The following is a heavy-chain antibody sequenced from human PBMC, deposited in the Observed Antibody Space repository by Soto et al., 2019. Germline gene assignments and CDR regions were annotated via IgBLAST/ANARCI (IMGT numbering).Heavy chain of an antibody. V-gene: IGHV3-23*01. D-gene: IGHD3-10*01. CDR3: AKKVNSGPGSQYFDY. Sequence: EAQLLESGGGLVQPGGSLRLSCAASGFTFRSYGMNWVRQAPGKGLEWVSGFRTGGDGGTTYYADSVKGRFTISRDNSKNTLFLQMNSLRPEDTAIYYCAKKVNSGPGSQYFDYWGQGTLVTVSS. CDR2: FRTGGDGGTT. CDR1: GFTFRSYG. J-gene: IGHJ4*02.